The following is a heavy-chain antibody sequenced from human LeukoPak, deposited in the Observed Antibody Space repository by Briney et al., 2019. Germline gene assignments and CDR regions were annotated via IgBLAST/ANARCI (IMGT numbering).Heavy chain of an antibody. V-gene: IGHV3-64*01. J-gene: IGHJ4*02. Sequence: TGGSLRLSCAASGFTFSSYSMNWVRQAPGKGLEYVSAISSNGGSTYYANSVKGRFTISRDNSKNTLYLQMGSLRAEDMAVYYCARSWAYSSGWYWVSHLDYWGQGTLVTVSS. CDR1: GFTFSSYS. D-gene: IGHD6-19*01. CDR3: ARSWAYSSGWYWVSHLDY. CDR2: ISSNGGST.